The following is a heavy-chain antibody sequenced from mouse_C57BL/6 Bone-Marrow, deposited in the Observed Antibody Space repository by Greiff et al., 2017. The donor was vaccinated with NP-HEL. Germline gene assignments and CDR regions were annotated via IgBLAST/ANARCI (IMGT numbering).Heavy chain of an antibody. J-gene: IGHJ1*03. Sequence: EVKLMESGGGLVQSGRSLRLSCATSGFTFSDFYMEWVRQAPGKGLEWIAASRNKANDYTTEYSASVKGRFIVSRDTSQSILYLQMNALRAEDTAIYYCARDAEGDDGYFYWYFDVWGTGTTVTVSS. V-gene: IGHV7-1*01. CDR3: ARDAEGDDGYFYWYFDV. CDR2: SRNKANDYTT. D-gene: IGHD2-3*01. CDR1: GFTFSDFY.